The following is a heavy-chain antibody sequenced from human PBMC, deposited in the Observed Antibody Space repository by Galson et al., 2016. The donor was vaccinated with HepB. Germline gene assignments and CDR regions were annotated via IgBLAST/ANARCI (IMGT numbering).Heavy chain of an antibody. V-gene: IGHV5-10-1*01. Sequence: QSGAEVKKPGESLRISCQGSTVNFIRYWISWVRQMPGKGLEWMGRIDPSDSYTKYSPSFQGHVTFSLDKSISTAYLQWSSLKASDTAMYYCAIFYFDSGSYYNPDYWGQGTLATVSS. J-gene: IGHJ4*02. D-gene: IGHD3-10*01. CDR2: IDPSDSYT. CDR3: AIFYFDSGSYYNPDY. CDR1: TVNFIRYW.